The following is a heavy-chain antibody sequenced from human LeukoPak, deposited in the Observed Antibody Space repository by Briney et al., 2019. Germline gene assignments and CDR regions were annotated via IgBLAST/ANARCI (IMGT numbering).Heavy chain of an antibody. Sequence: PSETLSLTCAVYGGSFSGYYWSWIRQPPGKGLEWIGEINHSGSTNYNPSLKSRVTISVDTSKNQFSLKLSSVTAADTAVYYCARAEEIEDYYDSSGYSTWGQGTLVTVSS. D-gene: IGHD3-22*01. J-gene: IGHJ5*02. CDR3: ARAEEIEDYYDSSGYST. V-gene: IGHV4-34*01. CDR2: INHSGST. CDR1: GGSFSGYY.